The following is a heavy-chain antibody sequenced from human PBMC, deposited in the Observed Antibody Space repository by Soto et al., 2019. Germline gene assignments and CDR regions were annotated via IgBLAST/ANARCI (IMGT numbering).Heavy chain of an antibody. D-gene: IGHD3-10*01. CDR1: GGSISSYY. J-gene: IGHJ4*02. V-gene: IGHV4-59*01. CDR3: ARAPMVRGVRARVDFFDY. Sequence: QVQLQESGPGLVKPSETLSLTCTVSGGSISSYYWSWIRQPPGKGLEWIGYIYYSGRTNYNPSLKSRVTISVDTSKNQFSLKLSSVTAADTAVYYCARAPMVRGVRARVDFFDYWGQGTLVTVSS. CDR2: IYYSGRT.